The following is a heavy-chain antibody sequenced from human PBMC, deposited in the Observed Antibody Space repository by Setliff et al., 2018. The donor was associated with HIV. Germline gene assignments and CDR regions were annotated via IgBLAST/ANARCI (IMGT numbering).Heavy chain of an antibody. CDR2: IYPGNSDT. CDR3: AKHLSPGSGWYSKARGMDV. V-gene: IGHV5-51*01. J-gene: IGHJ6*02. CDR1: GYTFSNYC. D-gene: IGHD6-19*01. Sequence: GASLKISCKASGYTFSNYCIAWVRQMPGKGLEWMGIIYPGNSDTTYSPSFQGQVTISADKSISTAYLQWSSLKASDTAMYYCAKHLSPGSGWYSKARGMDVWGQGTTVTVSS.